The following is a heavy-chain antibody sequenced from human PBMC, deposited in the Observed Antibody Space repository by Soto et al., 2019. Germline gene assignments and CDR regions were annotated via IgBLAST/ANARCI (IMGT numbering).Heavy chain of an antibody. CDR3: ARAYGARPFYY. CDR2: IIPILGIA. J-gene: IGHJ4*02. V-gene: IGHV1-69*02. D-gene: IGHD4-17*01. Sequence: QVQLVQSGAEVKKPGSSVKVSCKASGGTFSSYTISWVRQAPGQGLEWMGRIIPILGIANYAQKFQGSVTITADKSTSRAYMELSSLRPDDTAVYYCARAYGARPFYYWGQGTLVTVSS. CDR1: GGTFSSYT.